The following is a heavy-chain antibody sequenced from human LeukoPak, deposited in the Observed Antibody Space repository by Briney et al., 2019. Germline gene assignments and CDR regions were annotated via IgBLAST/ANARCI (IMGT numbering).Heavy chain of an antibody. J-gene: IGHJ6*02. Sequence: GGSLRLSCAASGFTFSSYAMHWVRQAPGKGLEWVAVISYDGSNKYYADSVKGRFTISRDNSKNTLYLQMNSLRAEDTAVYYCASNYVHYYYDYGMDVWGQGTTVTVSS. CDR3: ASNYVHYYYDYGMDV. D-gene: IGHD4-11*01. CDR2: ISYDGSNK. CDR1: GFTFSSYA. V-gene: IGHV3-30-3*01.